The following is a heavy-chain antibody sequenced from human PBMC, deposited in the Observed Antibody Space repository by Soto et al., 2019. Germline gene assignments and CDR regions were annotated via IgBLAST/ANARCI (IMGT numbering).Heavy chain of an antibody. Sequence: QVQLVQSGAELKKTGSSVTVSCRASGDTFSSYAVNWVRQAPGRGLEWMGRIITVLGTTDYAQNFKGRVTITAEKSTKTVYMELSSVRSDDTAVYYCARRRYCGYDCYHKHYYGMDVW. D-gene: IGHD2-21*01. V-gene: IGHV1-69*08. J-gene: IGHJ6*01. CDR3: ARRRYCGYDCYHKHYYGMDV. CDR2: IITVLGTT. CDR1: GDTFSSYA.